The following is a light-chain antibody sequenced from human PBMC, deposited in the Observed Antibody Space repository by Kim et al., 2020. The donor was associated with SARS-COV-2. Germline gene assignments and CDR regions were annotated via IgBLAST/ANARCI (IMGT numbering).Light chain of an antibody. Sequence: APGKTASITCGGNNIGGNSVHWYQQKPGQAPVLVIYYDSDRPSGIPERFSGSNSGNTATLTISRVEAGDEADYYCQVWDSSSDHWVFGGGTQLTVL. CDR3: QVWDSSSDHWV. J-gene: IGLJ3*02. CDR2: YDS. CDR1: NIGGNS. V-gene: IGLV3-21*04.